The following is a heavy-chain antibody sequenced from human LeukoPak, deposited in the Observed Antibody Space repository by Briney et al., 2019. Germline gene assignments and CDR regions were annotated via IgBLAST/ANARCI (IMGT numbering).Heavy chain of an antibody. CDR1: RGCISSGDCY. CDR2: IYYSGST. Sequence: SQTLSLTCTVSRGCISSGDCYWSWIRQPPGKGLEWIGYIYYSGSTYYNPSLKRRVTISVDTSKNQFSLKLSSVTAADTAVYCSARVVLRLGELSFDHWGQGTLVTVSS. J-gene: IGHJ4*02. CDR3: ARVVLRLGELSFDH. D-gene: IGHD3-16*02. V-gene: IGHV4-30-4*01.